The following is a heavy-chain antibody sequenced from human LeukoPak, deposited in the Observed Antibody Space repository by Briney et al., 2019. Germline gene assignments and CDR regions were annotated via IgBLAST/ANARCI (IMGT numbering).Heavy chain of an antibody. CDR1: GYTFTSYY. J-gene: IGHJ3*02. CDR2: INPSGGST. Sequence: ASVKVSCKASGYTFTSYYMHWVRQAPGQGLEWMGIINPSGGSTSYAQKFQGRVTMTRDMSTSTVYMELSSLRSEDTAVYYCAREATDILTGPDAFDIWGQGTMVTVSS. V-gene: IGHV1-46*01. D-gene: IGHD3-9*01. CDR3: AREATDILTGPDAFDI.